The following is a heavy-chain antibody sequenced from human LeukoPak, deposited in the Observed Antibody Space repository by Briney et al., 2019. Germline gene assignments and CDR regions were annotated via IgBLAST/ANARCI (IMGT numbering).Heavy chain of an antibody. J-gene: IGHJ3*02. Sequence: SETLSLTCTVSGYSISSGYYWCWLRQPPGKVLEWIGSIYHSGSTYYNPSLKSRVTISVDTSKNQFSLKLSSVTAADTAVYYCARVPLDSSGYYYAFDIWGQGTMVTVSS. CDR1: GYSISSGYY. V-gene: IGHV4-38-2*02. CDR2: IYHSGST. CDR3: ARVPLDSSGYYYAFDI. D-gene: IGHD3-22*01.